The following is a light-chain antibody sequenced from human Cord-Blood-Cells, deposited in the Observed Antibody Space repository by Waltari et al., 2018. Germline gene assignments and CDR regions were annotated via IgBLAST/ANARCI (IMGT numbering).Light chain of an antibody. CDR1: QRSSNY. CDR2: AAS. CDR3: QQYNRPVT. J-gene: IGKJ3*01. V-gene: IGKV1-16*02. Sequence: DIQMTHSPSAMSASVGDRVTITCRASQRSSNYLAWFQQKPGKAPKSLIYAASSLQRGVPSKFSGSGAGTDFDLTISGLQPEDFASDYWQQYNRPVTFGPGTKVDI.